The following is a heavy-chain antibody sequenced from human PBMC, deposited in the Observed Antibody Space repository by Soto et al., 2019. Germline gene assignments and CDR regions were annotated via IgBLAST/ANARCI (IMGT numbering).Heavy chain of an antibody. D-gene: IGHD3-22*01. CDR1: GGSISSSSYY. J-gene: IGHJ3*02. CDR2: IYYSGST. CDR3: ARRGDYHDSSVIDAFDI. Sequence: PSETLSLTCTVSGGSISSSSYYWGWIRQPPGKGLEWIGSIYYSGSTYYNPSLKSRVTISVDTSKNQFSLKLSSVTAADTAVYYCARRGDYHDSSVIDAFDIWGQGTMVTVSS. V-gene: IGHV4-39*01.